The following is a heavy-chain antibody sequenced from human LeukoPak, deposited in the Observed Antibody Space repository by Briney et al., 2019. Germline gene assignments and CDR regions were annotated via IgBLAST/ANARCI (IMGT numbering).Heavy chain of an antibody. Sequence: SETLYLTCTVSGGSISSGGYYWSWIRQHPGKGLEWIGYIYYSGSTYYNPSLKSRVTISVDTSKNQFSLKLSSVTAADTAVYYCARGAKYGDEDYWGQGTLVTVSS. V-gene: IGHV4-31*03. J-gene: IGHJ4*02. CDR1: GGSISSGGYY. CDR3: ARGAKYGDEDY. D-gene: IGHD4-17*01. CDR2: IYYSGST.